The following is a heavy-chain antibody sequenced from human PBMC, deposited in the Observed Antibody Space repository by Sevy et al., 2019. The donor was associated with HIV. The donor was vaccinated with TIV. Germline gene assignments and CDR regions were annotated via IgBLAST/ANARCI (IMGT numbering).Heavy chain of an antibody. CDR3: TRVKAAQSIFDY. Sequence: GGSLRLSCTASGFTFGDYCMSWVRQAPGKGLEWVAFLKSDVYGGTVDHAASVRGRFVISRDDSKTIAYLQMNDLKTEDTGVYYCTRVKAAQSIFDYWGQGALVTVSS. CDR1: GFTFGDYC. V-gene: IGHV3-49*04. D-gene: IGHD6-13*01. CDR2: LKSDVYGGTV. J-gene: IGHJ4*02.